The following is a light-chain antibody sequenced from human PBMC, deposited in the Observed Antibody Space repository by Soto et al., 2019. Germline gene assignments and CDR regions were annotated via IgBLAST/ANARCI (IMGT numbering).Light chain of an antibody. V-gene: IGLV2-14*01. CDR2: DVS. CDR1: SSDVGGFNF. J-gene: IGLJ1*01. CDR3: SSYTTSSTIV. Sequence: QSALTQPASVSGSPGQSITISCTGTSSDVGGFNFVSWYQQPPGKAPKLMIYDVSQRPSGVSNRFSGSKSGNTASLTISGLQAEDEGDYYCSSYTTSSTIVFGTGTKVTVL.